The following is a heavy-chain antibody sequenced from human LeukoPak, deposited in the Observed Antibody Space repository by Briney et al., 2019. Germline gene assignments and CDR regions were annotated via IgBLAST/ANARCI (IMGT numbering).Heavy chain of an antibody. V-gene: IGHV3-9*01. D-gene: IGHD3-22*01. CDR3: ARGLDYYDSSGYY. CDR2: ISWNSGSI. Sequence: GGSLRLSCAASGFTFDDYAMHWVRQAPGKGLEWVSGISWNSGSIGYADSVKGRFTISRDSAKNTLYLQMNSLSVEDTAVYHCARGLDYYDSSGYYWGQGTLVTVSS. CDR1: GFTFDDYA. J-gene: IGHJ4*02.